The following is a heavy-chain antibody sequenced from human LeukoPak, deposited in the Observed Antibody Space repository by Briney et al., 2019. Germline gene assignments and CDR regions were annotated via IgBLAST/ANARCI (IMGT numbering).Heavy chain of an antibody. CDR3: ARVELLEGPPGACDL. CDR2: ISSSSTYI. J-gene: IGHJ3*01. CDR1: GFNFSTYS. V-gene: IGHV3-21*01. D-gene: IGHD3-10*01. Sequence: PGGSLRLSCAASGFNFSTYSMNWVRHAPGKGLEWVSSISSSSTYIDYADSVKGRFTISRDNAKNSLYLQMNSLRVEDTAVYYCARVELLEGPPGACDLWGQGTMVTVSA.